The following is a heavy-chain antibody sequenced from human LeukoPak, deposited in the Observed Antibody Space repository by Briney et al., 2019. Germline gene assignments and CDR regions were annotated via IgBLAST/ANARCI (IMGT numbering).Heavy chain of an antibody. V-gene: IGHV3-23*01. CDR2: ISGSGGST. J-gene: IGHJ3*02. CDR1: GFPFSSYA. D-gene: IGHD3-22*01. CDR3: AKDITMIVVVMDAFDI. Sequence: GSLRLSFAASGFPFSSYAMSWVRPAPGKGLEWVSAISGSGGSTYYSDSVKGRFTISRDNSKNTLYLQMKSLRAEDTAVYYCAKDITMIVVVMDAFDIWGQGTMVTVSS.